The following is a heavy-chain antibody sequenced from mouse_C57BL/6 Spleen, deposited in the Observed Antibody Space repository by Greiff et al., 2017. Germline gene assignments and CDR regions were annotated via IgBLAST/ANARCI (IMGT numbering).Heavy chain of an antibody. J-gene: IGHJ3*01. CDR2: IYPSDSET. CDR3: ARWTMITMVLAY. CDR1: GYTFTSYW. Sequence: VQLQQPGAELVRPGSSVKLSCKASGYTFTSYWMDWVKQRPGQGLEWIGNIYPSDSETHYNQKFKDKATLTVDKSSSTAYMQLSSLTSEDSAVYYCARWTMITMVLAYWGQGTLVTVSA. V-gene: IGHV1-61*01. D-gene: IGHD2-4*01.